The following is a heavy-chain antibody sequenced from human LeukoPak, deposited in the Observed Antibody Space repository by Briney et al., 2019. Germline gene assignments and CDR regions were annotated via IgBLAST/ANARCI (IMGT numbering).Heavy chain of an antibody. J-gene: IGHJ3*02. V-gene: IGHV1-8*01. Sequence: ASVKVSCKASGYTFTSYDINWVRQATGQGLEWMGWTNPNSGNTGYAQKFQGRVTMTRNTSISTAYMELSSLRSEDTAVYYCARVLLTMVRGVIITEGYHDAFDIWGQGTMVTVSS. CDR2: TNPNSGNT. CDR1: GYTFTSYD. D-gene: IGHD3-10*01. CDR3: ARVLLTMVRGVIITEGYHDAFDI.